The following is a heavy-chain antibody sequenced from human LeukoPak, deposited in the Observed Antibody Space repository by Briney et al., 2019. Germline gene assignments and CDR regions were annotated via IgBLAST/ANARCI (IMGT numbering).Heavy chain of an antibody. Sequence: GRSLRPSCAAPGFTVSTNDMSWVRQAPGKGLEWVSITYSDGGTYYAESVKGRFTISRDNSKNTLYLQMNSLRAEDTAVYYCARESRFGESFFDYWGQGTLVTVSS. CDR3: ARESRFGESFFDY. CDR1: GFTVSTND. D-gene: IGHD3-10*01. CDR2: TYSDGGT. V-gene: IGHV3-53*01. J-gene: IGHJ4*02.